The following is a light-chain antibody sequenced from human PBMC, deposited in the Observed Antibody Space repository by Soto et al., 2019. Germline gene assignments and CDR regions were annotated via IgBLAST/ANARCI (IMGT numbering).Light chain of an antibody. CDR3: LQRSDWRT. V-gene: IGKV3-11*01. Sequence: IVLTQSPVSLSLSAGERATLSFRASDGVGRSLAWFQQRPGQAPRLLIYDASNRATGIPARFSGSGSGTDFTLTISRLEPEDFAVYYCLQRSDWRTFGRGTKVDIK. J-gene: IGKJ1*01. CDR2: DAS. CDR1: DGVGRS.